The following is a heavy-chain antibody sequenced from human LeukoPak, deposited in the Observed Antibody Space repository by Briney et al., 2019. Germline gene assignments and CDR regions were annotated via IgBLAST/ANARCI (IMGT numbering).Heavy chain of an antibody. D-gene: IGHD1-26*01. CDR3: AVTTRELFDY. CDR2: IYYSGGT. V-gene: IGHV4-31*03. Sequence: PSETLSLTCTVSGGSISSGGYYWSWIRQHPGKGLEWIGYIYYSGGTYYNPSLKSRVTISVDTSKNQFSLKLSSVTAADTAVYYCAVTTRELFDYWGQGTLVTVSS. J-gene: IGHJ4*02. CDR1: GGSISSGGYY.